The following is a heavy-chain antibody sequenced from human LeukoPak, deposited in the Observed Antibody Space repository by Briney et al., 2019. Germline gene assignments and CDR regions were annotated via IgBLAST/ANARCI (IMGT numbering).Heavy chain of an antibody. J-gene: IGHJ6*03. V-gene: IGHV4-4*09. D-gene: IGHD6-13*01. CDR3: ARRERIAAAGTGYYYYMDV. CDR1: GGSISSYY. Sequence: PSETLSLTCTVSGGSISSYYWSWIRQPPGKGLEWIGYIYTSGSTNYNPSLKSRVTISVDTSKNQFSLKLSSVTAADTAVYYCARRERIAAAGTGYYYYMDVWGKGTTVTVSS. CDR2: IYTSGST.